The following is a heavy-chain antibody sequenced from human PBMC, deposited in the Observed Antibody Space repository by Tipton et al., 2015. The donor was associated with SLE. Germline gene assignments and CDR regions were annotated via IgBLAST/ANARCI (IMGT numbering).Heavy chain of an antibody. CDR2: IYHSGST. CDR1: GGSITNSNW. D-gene: IGHD3-3*01. V-gene: IGHV4-4*02. J-gene: IGHJ5*02. CDR3: ARDRGTIFGVVISRNWFDP. Sequence: TLSLTCTVSGGSITNSNWWTWVRQPPGKGLEWIGEIYHSGSTNYNPSLKSRVTISVDKSKNQFSLKLSSVTAADAAVYYCARDRGTIFGVVISRNWFDPWGQGTLVTVSS.